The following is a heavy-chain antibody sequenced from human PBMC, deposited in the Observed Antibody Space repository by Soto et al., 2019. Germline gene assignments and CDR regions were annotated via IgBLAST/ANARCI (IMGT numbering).Heavy chain of an antibody. CDR2: ISGSGGST. J-gene: IGHJ4*02. D-gene: IGHD6-19*01. CDR3: AKVVAVAGCFDY. Sequence: GGSLRLSCAASGFTFISYAMSWVRQAPGKGLEWVSAISGSGGSTYYADSVKGRFTISRDNSKNTLYLQMNSLRAEDTAVYYCAKVVAVAGCFDYWGQGTLVTVSS. V-gene: IGHV3-23*01. CDR1: GFTFISYA.